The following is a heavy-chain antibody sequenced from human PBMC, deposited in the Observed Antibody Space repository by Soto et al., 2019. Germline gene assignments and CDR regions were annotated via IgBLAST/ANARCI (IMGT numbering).Heavy chain of an antibody. Sequence: EVQLVESGGGLVQPGGSLRLSCAASGFTFSSYSMHWVRQAPGKGLEYVSAISSNGGTTSYANSVKGRFTISRDNSKNMLYLQMGSLRAEDTAVYYCGGYSGDGIWSWGQGTLVTVSS. CDR3: GGYSGDGIWS. V-gene: IGHV3-64*01. CDR2: ISSNGGTT. CDR1: GFTFSSYS. D-gene: IGHD1-26*01. J-gene: IGHJ5*02.